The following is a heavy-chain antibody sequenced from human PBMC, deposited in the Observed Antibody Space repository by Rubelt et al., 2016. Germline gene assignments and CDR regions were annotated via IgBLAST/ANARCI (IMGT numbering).Heavy chain of an antibody. Sequence: QVQLQQWGAGLLKPSETLSLSCGVYGGSFSNYYWTWIRQPPGKGLEWIGDINKSGATNYNPSLKSRVTISVDTSRNQFSRRMSSATAADTAVYYCASNTKYSNWHGMNAWGQGTTVIVSS. V-gene: IGHV4-34*01. D-gene: IGHD6-6*01. CDR2: INKSGAT. J-gene: IGHJ6*02. CDR1: GGSFSNYY. CDR3: ASNTKYSNWHGMNA.